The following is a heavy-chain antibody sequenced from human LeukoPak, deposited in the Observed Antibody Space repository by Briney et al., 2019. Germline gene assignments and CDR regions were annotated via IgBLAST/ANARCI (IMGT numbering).Heavy chain of an antibody. J-gene: IGHJ4*02. CDR1: GFTFSSYA. CDR2: ISNDGSNK. Sequence: GGSLRLSCAASGFTFSSYAMHWVRPAPGKGLEWVAVISNDGSNKYYADSVKGRFTISRDNSKNTLYLQMNSLRAEDTAVYYCASRFDWGQGTLVTVSS. V-gene: IGHV3-30-3*01. CDR3: ASRFD.